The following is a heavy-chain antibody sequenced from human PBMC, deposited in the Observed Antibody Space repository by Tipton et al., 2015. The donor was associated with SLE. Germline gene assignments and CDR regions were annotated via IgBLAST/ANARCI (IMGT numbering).Heavy chain of an antibody. Sequence: GSLRLSCAVSGFNFDDYGMSWVRQPPGKGPEWVSGITWKDGSTGYGDSVRGRFTISRDNAKNSLYLQMNSLRVEDTAFYFCARVRFYPDTSGYYPDHWGQGTLVTVSS. CDR2: ITWKDGST. J-gene: IGHJ4*02. CDR1: GFNFDDYG. CDR3: ARVRFYPDTSGYYPDH. V-gene: IGHV3-20*04. D-gene: IGHD3-22*01.